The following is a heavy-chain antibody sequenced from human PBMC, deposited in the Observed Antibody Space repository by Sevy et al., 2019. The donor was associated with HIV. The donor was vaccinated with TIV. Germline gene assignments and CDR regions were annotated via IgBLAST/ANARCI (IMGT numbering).Heavy chain of an antibody. D-gene: IGHD5-12*01. V-gene: IGHV5-51*01. CDR2: IYPGDFDT. J-gene: IGHJ6*02. Sequence: GESLKISCKGSGYSFTSYWIGWVRQMPGKGLEWMGIIYPGDFDTRYSPSFQGQVTISADKSISTAYLQWSSLKASDIAMHYCARQRYSGYTTSYYYYGMDVWGQGTTVTVSS. CDR3: ARQRYSGYTTSYYYYGMDV. CDR1: GYSFTSYW.